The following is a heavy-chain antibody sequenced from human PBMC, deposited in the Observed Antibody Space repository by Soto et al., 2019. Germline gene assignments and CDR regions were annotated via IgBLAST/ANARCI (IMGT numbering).Heavy chain of an antibody. CDR1: GFTFSSYG. Sequence: GGSLRLSCAASGFTFSSYGMHWVRQAPGKGLEWVAVISYDGSNKYYADSVKGRFTISRDNSKNTLYLQMNSLRAEDTAVYYCAKPFLADSGYDSTTAPYYYYYGMDVWGQGTTVTVSS. J-gene: IGHJ6*02. V-gene: IGHV3-30*18. CDR2: ISYDGSNK. CDR3: AKPFLADSGYDSTTAPYYYYYGMDV. D-gene: IGHD5-12*01.